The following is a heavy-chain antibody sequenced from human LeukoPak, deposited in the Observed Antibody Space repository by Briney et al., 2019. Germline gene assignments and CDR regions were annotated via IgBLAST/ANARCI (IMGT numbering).Heavy chain of an antibody. J-gene: IGHJ5*02. CDR3: ARGGYSSSWSSNRYYWFDP. CDR1: GYTFTSYY. D-gene: IGHD6-13*01. CDR2: INPSGGST. Sequence: ASVKVSCKASGYTFTSYYMHWVRQAPVQGLEWMGIINPSGGSTSYAQKFQGRVTMTRDTSTSTVYMELSSLRSEDTAVYYCARGGYSSSWSSNRYYWFDPWGQGTLVTVSS. V-gene: IGHV1-46*01.